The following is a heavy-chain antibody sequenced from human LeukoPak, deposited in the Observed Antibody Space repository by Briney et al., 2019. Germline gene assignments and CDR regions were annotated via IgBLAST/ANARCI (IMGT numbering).Heavy chain of an antibody. CDR2: INPRGGST. CDR3: AREVHYDILTGYFTGKWFDP. V-gene: IGHV1-46*01. J-gene: IGHJ5*02. CDR1: GYTFTSYY. D-gene: IGHD3-9*01. Sequence: ASVKVSCKASGYTFTSYYMHWVRQAPGQGLEWMGIINPRGGSTNYAQKFQGRVTMTRDTSTSTVYMEMSGLRSDDTAVYYCAREVHYDILTGYFTGKWFDPWGQGTLVTVSS.